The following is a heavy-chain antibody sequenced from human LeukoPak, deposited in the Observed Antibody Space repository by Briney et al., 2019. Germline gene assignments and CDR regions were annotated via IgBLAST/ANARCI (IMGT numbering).Heavy chain of an antibody. CDR2: IIPSFGTT. D-gene: IGHD2-21*01. CDR1: GGTFSSYG. CDR3: ARASTNSGYYYYMDV. J-gene: IGHJ6*03. V-gene: IGHV1-69*05. Sequence: SVKFSCKASGGTFSSYGVSWVRQAPGQGLQWMEGIIPSFGTTYYAQKFQGRVTIVTDESTSTVYMELSSLRSDDTAVYYCARASTNSGYYYYMDVWGNGTTVTVSS.